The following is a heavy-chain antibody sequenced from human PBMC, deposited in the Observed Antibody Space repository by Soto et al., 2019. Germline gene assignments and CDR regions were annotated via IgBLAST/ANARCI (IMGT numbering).Heavy chain of an antibody. CDR3: ARDGITIFGVVNIDY. V-gene: IGHV1-18*04. Sequence: ASVKVSCKASGHTFTSDGISWVRQAPGQGLEWMGWISAYNGNTNYAQKLQGRVTMTTDTSTSTAYMELRSLRSDDTAVYYCARDGITIFGVVNIDYWGKGTLVTVSS. J-gene: IGHJ4*02. D-gene: IGHD3-3*01. CDR2: ISAYNGNT. CDR1: GHTFTSDG.